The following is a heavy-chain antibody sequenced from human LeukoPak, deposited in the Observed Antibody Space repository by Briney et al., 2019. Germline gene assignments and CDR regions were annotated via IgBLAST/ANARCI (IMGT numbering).Heavy chain of an antibody. V-gene: IGHV3-30-3*01. CDR3: ARDYYGSGRPRFDY. D-gene: IGHD3-10*01. J-gene: IGHJ4*02. Sequence: GRSLRLSCAASGFTFSSYAMHWVRQAPGKGLEWVAVISYDGSNKYYADSVKGRFTISRDNSKNTLYLQMNSLRAEDTAVYYCARDYYGSGRPRFDYWGQGTLVTVSS. CDR2: ISYDGSNK. CDR1: GFTFSSYA.